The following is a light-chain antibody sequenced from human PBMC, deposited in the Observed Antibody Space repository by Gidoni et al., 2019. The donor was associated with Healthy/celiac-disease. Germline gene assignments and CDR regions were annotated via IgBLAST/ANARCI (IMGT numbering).Light chain of an antibody. Sequence: QPVLTQPPSASASLGASLPLTCTLSSGYSNYKVDWYQQRPGKGPRFVMRVGTGGIVGSKGDGIPDRFSVLGSGLNRYLTIKNIQEEDESDYHCGADHGSGSNFGSVFGTGTKVTVL. CDR3: GADHGSGSNFGSV. CDR2: VGTGGIVG. CDR1: SGYSNYK. J-gene: IGLJ1*01. V-gene: IGLV9-49*01.